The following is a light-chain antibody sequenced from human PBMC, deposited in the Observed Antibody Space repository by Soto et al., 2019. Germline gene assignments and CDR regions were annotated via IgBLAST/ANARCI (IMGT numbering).Light chain of an antibody. CDR2: DTI. V-gene: IGLV1-40*01. Sequence: QSVLTQPPSVSGAPGQSVTISCIGSGSNIGAGYEVHWYQQLPGVAPKLLIFDTINRPSGVPGRFSGSKSGASASLAITGLLPEDEADFFCQSIDTNLNAVLFGGGTKVTVL. CDR1: GSNIGAGYE. CDR3: QSIDTNLNAVL. J-gene: IGLJ2*01.